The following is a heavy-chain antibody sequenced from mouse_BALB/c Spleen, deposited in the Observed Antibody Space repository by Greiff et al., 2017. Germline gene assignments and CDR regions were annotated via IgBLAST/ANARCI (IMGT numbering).Heavy chain of an antibody. CDR3: ARHGNYVADY. J-gene: IGHJ4*01. CDR2: ISNGGGST. Sequence: EVQLVESGGGLVQPGGSLKLSCAASGFTFSSYTMSWVRQTPEKRLEWVAYISNGGGSTYYPDTVKGRFTISRDNAKNTLYLQMSSLKSEDTAMYYCARHGNYVADYWGQGTSVTVSS. V-gene: IGHV5-12-2*01. CDR1: GFTFSSYT. D-gene: IGHD2-1*01.